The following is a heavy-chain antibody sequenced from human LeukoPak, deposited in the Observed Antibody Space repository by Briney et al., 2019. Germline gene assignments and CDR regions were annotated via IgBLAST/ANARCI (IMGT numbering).Heavy chain of an antibody. Sequence: SETLSLTCTVSGGSISSSSYYWGWISQPPGKGLEWIGSIYYSVSTYYDPYLKSRVTISVDTSKNQFSLKLSSGTAADTAVYYCARRRGYDFWSGYPNWFDPWGQGTLVTVSS. CDR3: ARRRGYDFWSGYPNWFDP. CDR2: IYYSVST. CDR1: GGSISSSSYY. V-gene: IGHV4-39*01. J-gene: IGHJ5*02. D-gene: IGHD3-3*01.